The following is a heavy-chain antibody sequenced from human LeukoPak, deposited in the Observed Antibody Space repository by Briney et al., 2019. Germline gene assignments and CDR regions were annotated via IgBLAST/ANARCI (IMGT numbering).Heavy chain of an antibody. Sequence: GGSLRLSCAASGFTFSSYAMSWVGRAPGKGREWVSPISGSGDSTYYGDSVKGRFTISRDNSKNTLYLQMNSLRAEDTAVYYCAKTRPLDSSSWSHGDYWGQGTLVTVSS. V-gene: IGHV3-23*01. CDR2: ISGSGDST. D-gene: IGHD6-13*01. CDR1: GFTFSSYA. J-gene: IGHJ4*02. CDR3: AKTRPLDSSSWSHGDY.